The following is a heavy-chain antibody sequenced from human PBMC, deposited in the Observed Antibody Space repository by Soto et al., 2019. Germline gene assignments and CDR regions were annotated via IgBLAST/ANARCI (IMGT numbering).Heavy chain of an antibody. D-gene: IGHD5-18*01. CDR1: GFIFRKAW. V-gene: IGHV3-30*18. CDR2: ISYDGSNK. Sequence: GGSLILSCAAAGFIFRKAWMNWVRQAPGKGLEWVAVISYDGSNKYYADSVKGRFTISRDNSKNTLYLQMNSLRAEDTAVYYCAKESGVYSYGSPGLFFDYWGQGTLVTVSS. J-gene: IGHJ4*02. CDR3: AKESGVYSYGSPGLFFDY.